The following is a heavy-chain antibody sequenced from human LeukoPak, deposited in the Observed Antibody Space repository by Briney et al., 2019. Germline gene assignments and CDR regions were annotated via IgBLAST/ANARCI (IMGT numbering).Heavy chain of an antibody. Sequence: GGSLRLSCAASGFTFSSYWMSWVRQAPGKGLEWVANIKQDGSEKYYVDSVKGRFTISRDNAKNSLYLQMNSLRAEDTAVYNCARDAVDTAMVYYYYYGMDVWGKGTTVTVSS. CDR2: IKQDGSEK. D-gene: IGHD5-18*01. CDR3: ARDAVDTAMVYYYYYGMDV. CDR1: GFTFSSYW. V-gene: IGHV3-7*03. J-gene: IGHJ6*04.